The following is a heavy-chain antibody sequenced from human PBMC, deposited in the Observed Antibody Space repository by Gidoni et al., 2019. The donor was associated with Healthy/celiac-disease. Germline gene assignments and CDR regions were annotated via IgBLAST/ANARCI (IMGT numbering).Heavy chain of an antibody. D-gene: IGHD1-1*01. CDR3: ARDRYEGTTENSNDAFDI. CDR2: IYSGGST. CDR1: GFTVSSNY. Sequence: EVQLVATGGGLIQPGGSLRLSCAASGFTVSSNYMSWVRQAPGKGLEWVSVIYSGGSTYYADSVKGRVTISRDNSKNTLYLQMNSLRAEDTAVYYCARDRYEGTTENSNDAFDIWGQGTMVTVSS. V-gene: IGHV3-53*02. J-gene: IGHJ3*02.